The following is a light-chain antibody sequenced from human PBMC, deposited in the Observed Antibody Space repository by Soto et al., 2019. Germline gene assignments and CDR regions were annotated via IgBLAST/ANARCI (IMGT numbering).Light chain of an antibody. J-gene: IGLJ2*01. CDR2: LNSDGSH. CDR1: SGHSNYA. CDR3: QTWVTGIQI. V-gene: IGLV4-69*01. Sequence: QLVLTQSPSASASLGASVKLTCTLSSGHSNYAIAWHQQQPEKGPRYLMKLNSDGSHSKGDGIPDRFSGSSSGAERYLTISSRQSEDEADYYCQTWVTGIQIFGGGTKVTVL.